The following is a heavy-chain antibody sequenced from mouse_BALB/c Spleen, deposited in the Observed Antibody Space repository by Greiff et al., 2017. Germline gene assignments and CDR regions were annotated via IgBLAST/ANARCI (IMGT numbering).Heavy chain of an antibody. D-gene: IGHD3-1*01. Sequence: VQLQQSGPELVKPGALVKISCKASGYTFTSYDINWVKQRPGQGLEWIGWIYPSDSYTNYNQKFKDKATLTVDKSSSTAYMQLSSPTSEDSAVYYCTRSGQLGLRGFAHWGQGTLVTVSA. V-gene: IGHV1S126*01. CDR2: IYPSDSYT. J-gene: IGHJ3*01. CDR1: GYTFTSYD. CDR3: TRSGQLGLRGFAH.